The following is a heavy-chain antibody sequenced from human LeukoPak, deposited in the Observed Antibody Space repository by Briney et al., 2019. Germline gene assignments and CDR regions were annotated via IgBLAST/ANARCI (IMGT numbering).Heavy chain of an antibody. CDR2: LSYDGSNK. CDR1: GFTFSSYA. J-gene: IGHJ4*02. Sequence: GRSLRLSCAASGFTFSSYAMHWVRQAPGKGLEWVAVLSYDGSNKYYADSVKGRFTISRDNSKNTLYLQMNSLRAEDTAVYYCARTDGYSTVTASLGYWGQGTLVTVSS. V-gene: IGHV3-30*04. CDR3: ARTDGYSTVTASLGY. D-gene: IGHD4-17*01.